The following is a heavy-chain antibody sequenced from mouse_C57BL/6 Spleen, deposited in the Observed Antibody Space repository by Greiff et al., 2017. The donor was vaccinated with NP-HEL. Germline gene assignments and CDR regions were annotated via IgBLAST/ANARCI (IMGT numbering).Heavy chain of an antibody. D-gene: IGHD1-1*01. CDR2: IYPGSGST. V-gene: IGHV1-55*01. CDR3: ARSDYYGSS. Sequence: QVQLQQSGAELVKPGASVKMSCKASGYTFTSYWITWVKQRPGQGLEWIGDIYPGSGSTNYNEKFKGKATLTVDTSSSTAYMQLSSLTSKDSAVYYCARSDYYGSSWGQGTSVTVSS. J-gene: IGHJ4*01. CDR1: GYTFTSYW.